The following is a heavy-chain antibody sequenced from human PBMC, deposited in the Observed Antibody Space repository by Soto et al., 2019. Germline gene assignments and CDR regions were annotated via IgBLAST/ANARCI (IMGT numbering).Heavy chain of an antibody. V-gene: IGHV3-30*18. CDR3: VKLCRSLGFGSMRYFDSSDSDWYLDL. CDR2: VSFDGRDE. CDR1: GFTLRNHG. J-gene: IGHJ2*01. D-gene: IGHD3-22*01. Sequence: QVQLVESGGGVVQPGRSLRLSCAVSGFTLRNHGMHWVRQSPGKGLEWVAVVSFDGRDEYYANSVKGRFTVSRDNSRNTVYLQMNSLKDEDTAVYYCVKLCRSLGFGSMRYFDSSDSDWYLDLWGRGTLVTVSS.